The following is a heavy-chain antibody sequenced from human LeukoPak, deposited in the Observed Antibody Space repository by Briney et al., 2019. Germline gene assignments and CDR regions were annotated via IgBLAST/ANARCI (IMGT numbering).Heavy chain of an antibody. CDR2: IGPDGSVK. CDR1: GFTFSRFW. CDR3: AGADTGSWDFGR. V-gene: IGHV3-7*04. Sequence: GGSLRLSCAGSGFTFSRFWMRWVRQIPGKGLEWVANIGPDGSVKYYVESVRGRFTISRDNSKNSLSLQMNILRADDTGVYYCAGADTGSWDFGRGAQGTLVTVSS. D-gene: IGHD6-13*01. J-gene: IGHJ4*02.